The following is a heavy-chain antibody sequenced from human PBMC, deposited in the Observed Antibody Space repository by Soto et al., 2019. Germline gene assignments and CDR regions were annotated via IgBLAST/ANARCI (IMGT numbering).Heavy chain of an antibody. V-gene: IGHV4-59*01. CDR2: IYYSGST. D-gene: IGHD3-22*01. CDR1: GGSISSYY. J-gene: IGHJ5*02. CDR3: ARGLPYYYDSSGSWFDP. Sequence: PSETLSLSCTVSGGSISSYYWSWILQPPGKGLEWIGYIYYSGSTNYNPPLKSRATISVDTSKNQFSLKLSSVTAADTAVYYCARGLPYYYDSSGSWFDPWGQGTLVTVSS.